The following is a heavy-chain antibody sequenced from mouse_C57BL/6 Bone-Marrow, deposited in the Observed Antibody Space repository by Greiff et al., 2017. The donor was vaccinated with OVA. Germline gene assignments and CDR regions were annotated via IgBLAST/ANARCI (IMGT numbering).Heavy chain of an antibody. CDR1: GYAFSSYW. V-gene: IGHV1-80*01. J-gene: IGHJ3*01. D-gene: IGHD2-1*01. CDR2: IYPGDGDT. CDR3: AGEDGNAAGFAY. Sequence: QVQLQQSGAELVKPGASVKISCKASGYAFSSYWMNWVKQRPGKGLEWIGQIYPGDGDTNYNGKFKGKATLTADKSSRTAYMQLSSLTSEDAAVDFCAGEDGNAAGFAYWGQGTLVTVSA.